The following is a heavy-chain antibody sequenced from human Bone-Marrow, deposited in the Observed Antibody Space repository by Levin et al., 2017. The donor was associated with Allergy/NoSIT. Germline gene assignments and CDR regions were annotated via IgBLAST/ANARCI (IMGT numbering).Heavy chain of an antibody. D-gene: IGHD3-22*01. J-gene: IGHJ4*02. CDR2: ISYDGSNK. CDR1: GFTFSSYA. Sequence: GESLKISCAASGFTFSSYAMHWVRQAPGKGLEWVAVISYDGSNKYYADSVKGRFTISRDNSKNTLYLQMNSLRAEDTAVYYCARDLGSGYYHEGFDYWGQGTLVTVSS. V-gene: IGHV3-30*04. CDR3: ARDLGSGYYHEGFDY.